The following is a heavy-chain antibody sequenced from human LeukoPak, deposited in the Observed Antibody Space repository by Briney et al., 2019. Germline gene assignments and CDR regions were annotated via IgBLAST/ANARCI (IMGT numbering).Heavy chain of an antibody. CDR1: GDSVSSNSAA. CDR2: TYYRSKGYN. D-gene: IGHD3-9*01. CDR3: ERTKQYFDWQPFDY. V-gene: IGHV6-1*01. Sequence: SQTLSLTCAISGDSVSSNSAAWNWIRQSPSRGLEWLGRTYYRSKGYNDYAVAVKTRITINPDTSKNQLSLQLNSVTPEDTAVYYCERTKQYFDWQPFDYWGQGTLVTVSS. J-gene: IGHJ4*02.